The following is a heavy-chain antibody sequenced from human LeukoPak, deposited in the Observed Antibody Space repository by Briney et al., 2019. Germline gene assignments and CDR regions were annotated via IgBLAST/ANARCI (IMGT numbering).Heavy chain of an antibody. Sequence: GGTLRLSCAASGFTFSIYGMSWVRQAPGKGLEWVSAIRTGGDSTYYADSVKGRFTISRDNSKNTLYLQMNSLRAEDTAVYYCAKPRPGGSTEPYDSWGQGTLVTVSS. J-gene: IGHJ4*02. CDR3: AKPRPGGSTEPYDS. V-gene: IGHV3-23*01. D-gene: IGHD1-26*01. CDR2: IRTGGDST. CDR1: GFTFSIYG.